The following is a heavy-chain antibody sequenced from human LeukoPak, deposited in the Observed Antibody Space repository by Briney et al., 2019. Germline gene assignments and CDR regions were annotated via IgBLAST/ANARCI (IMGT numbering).Heavy chain of an antibody. CDR1: GFTFNTYA. Sequence: HTGGSLRLSCAASGFTFNTYAMNWVRQAPGKGLEWVSGISVSGGRTDYADSVKGRFTISRDNSKNTLYLQMNSLRAEDTAVYYCAKDHFGSVVTPGYPRGFDYWGQGTLVTVSS. V-gene: IGHV3-23*01. CDR2: ISVSGGRT. CDR3: AKDHFGSVVTPGYPRGFDY. D-gene: IGHD4-23*01. J-gene: IGHJ4*02.